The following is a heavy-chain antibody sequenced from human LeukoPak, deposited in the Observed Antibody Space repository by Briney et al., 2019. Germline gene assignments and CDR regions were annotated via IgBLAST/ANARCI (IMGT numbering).Heavy chain of an antibody. J-gene: IGHJ4*02. CDR2: INPSSDST. Sequence: ASVKASCKASGYTFTSYYMHWVRQAPGQGLEWMAIINPSSDSTSYAQKFQGRVSVTRDTSTSTVYMDLSSLRSEDTAVYYCARGGCDGGSCLDYYWGQGTLVTVSS. CDR1: GYTFTSYY. CDR3: ARGGCDGGSCLDYY. V-gene: IGHV1-46*01. D-gene: IGHD2-15*01.